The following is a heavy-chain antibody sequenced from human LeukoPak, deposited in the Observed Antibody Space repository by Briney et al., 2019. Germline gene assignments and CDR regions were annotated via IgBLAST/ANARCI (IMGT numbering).Heavy chain of an antibody. J-gene: IGHJ6*02. V-gene: IGHV1-18*01. CDR3: AIEIRGYSYGHPYHYYGMDV. CDR1: GDSITSYG. Sequence: ASAKVSCRASGDSITSYGISWVRQHPGQRLEWMGWISAYNDNTNNAQKPQGRVTMTTDTSTSTAYMELRSLRSDDTAVYYCAIEIRGYSYGHPYHYYGMDVWGQGTTVTVSS. CDR2: ISAYNDNT. D-gene: IGHD5-18*01.